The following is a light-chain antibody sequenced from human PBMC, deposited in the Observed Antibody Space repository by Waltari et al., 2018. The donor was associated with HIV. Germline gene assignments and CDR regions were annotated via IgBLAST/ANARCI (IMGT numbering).Light chain of an antibody. CDR3: QAWDSSTGV. CDR1: KLGNKY. CDR2: QDS. Sequence: SYELTQPPSVSVSPGQTASITCSGDKLGNKYVCWYQQKAGQSPVLVIYQDSKRPSGIPEQFSGSNSENTATLTISGTQAMDEADYYCQAWDSSTGVFGTGTKVTVL. V-gene: IGLV3-1*01. J-gene: IGLJ1*01.